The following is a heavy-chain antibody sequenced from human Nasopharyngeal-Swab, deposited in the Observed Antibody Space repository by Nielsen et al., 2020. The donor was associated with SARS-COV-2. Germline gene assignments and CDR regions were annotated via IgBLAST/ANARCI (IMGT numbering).Heavy chain of an antibody. Sequence: SLKISCAASGFNFAAYAIHWVPQAPGQGLEWVSGISWNSAGLGYADSVKGRFTISRDNAKNSLYLQMNSLRPEDTALYYCAKAFPTDYWGQGTLVTVSS. J-gene: IGHJ4*02. CDR2: ISWNSAGL. CDR1: GFNFAAYA. V-gene: IGHV3-9*01. CDR3: AKAFPTDY.